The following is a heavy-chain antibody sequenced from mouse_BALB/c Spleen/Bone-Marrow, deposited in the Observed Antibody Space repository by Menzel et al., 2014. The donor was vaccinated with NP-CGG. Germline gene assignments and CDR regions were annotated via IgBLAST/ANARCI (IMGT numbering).Heavy chain of an antibody. Sequence: VQLQQPGPELVKPGASVKVSCKASGYAFTNYNMHWVKQSHGKSLEWIGYIDTYSGGTNYNQKFRGKATLTVDKSSSTAFMLLNSPTSEDAVCYYCSRGVLAYFDYWGQGTTLTVSS. CDR1: GYAFTNYN. CDR3: SRGVLAYFDY. CDR2: IDTYSGGT. J-gene: IGHJ2*01. D-gene: IGHD2-14*01. V-gene: IGHV1S135*01.